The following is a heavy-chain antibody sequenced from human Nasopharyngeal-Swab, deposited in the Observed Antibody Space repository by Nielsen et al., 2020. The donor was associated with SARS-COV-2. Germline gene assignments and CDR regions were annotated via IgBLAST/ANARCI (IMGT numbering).Heavy chain of an antibody. CDR2: IYWDDDK. V-gene: IGHV2-5*02. CDR3: AHRRTYSGSLDY. J-gene: IGHJ4*02. Sequence: SGPTLAQPTQILTLPCTFSGFSLSTSGVGVGWIRQPPGKALEWLALIYWDDDKRYSPSLKSRLTITKDTSKNQVVLTMTNMDPVDTATYYCAHRRTYSGSLDYWGQGTLVTVSS. CDR1: GFSLSTSGVG. D-gene: IGHD1-26*01.